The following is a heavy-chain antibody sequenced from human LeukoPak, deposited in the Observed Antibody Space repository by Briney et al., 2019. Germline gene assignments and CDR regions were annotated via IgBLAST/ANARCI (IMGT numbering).Heavy chain of an antibody. CDR1: GGSISSYY. Sequence: SETLSLTCTVSGGSISSYYWSCIRQPPGKGLEWIGYIYYSGSTNYNPSLKSRVTISVDTSKNQFSLKLSSVTAADTAVYYCARGGYDFWSGYYNEIGYFDYWGQGTLVTVSS. CDR2: IYYSGST. J-gene: IGHJ4*02. CDR3: ARGGYDFWSGYYNEIGYFDY. V-gene: IGHV4-59*01. D-gene: IGHD3-3*01.